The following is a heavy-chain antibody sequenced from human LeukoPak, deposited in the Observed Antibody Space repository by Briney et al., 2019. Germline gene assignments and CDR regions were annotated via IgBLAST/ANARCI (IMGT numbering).Heavy chain of an antibody. CDR3: ARDLSDSGSYISPFQYFQH. Sequence: ASVKVSCKASGYTFTGYYMHWVRQAPGQGLEWMGWIIPNSGGTNYAQKFQGRVTMTRDTSISTAYMELSRLRSDDTAVYYCARDLSDSGSYISPFQYFQHWGQGTLVTVSS. J-gene: IGHJ1*01. CDR1: GYTFTGYY. CDR2: IIPNSGGT. D-gene: IGHD1-26*01. V-gene: IGHV1-2*02.